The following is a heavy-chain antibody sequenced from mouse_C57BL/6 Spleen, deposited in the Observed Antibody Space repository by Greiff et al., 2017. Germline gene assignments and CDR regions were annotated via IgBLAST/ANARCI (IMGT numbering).Heavy chain of an antibody. V-gene: IGHV1-53*01. D-gene: IGHD1-1*01. Sequence: QVQLQQPGTELVKPGASVKLSCKASGYTFTSYWMHWVKQRPGQGLEWIGNINPSNGGTNYNEKFKSKATLTVDKSSSTAYMQLSSLTSEGSAVYYCARHYGSSSFYYAMDYWGQGTSVTVAS. CDR3: ARHYGSSSFYYAMDY. J-gene: IGHJ4*01. CDR1: GYTFTSYW. CDR2: INPSNGGT.